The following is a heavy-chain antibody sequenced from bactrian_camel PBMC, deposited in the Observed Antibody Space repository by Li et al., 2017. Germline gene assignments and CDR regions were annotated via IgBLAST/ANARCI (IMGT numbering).Heavy chain of an antibody. Sequence: VQLVESGGGSVQVGGSLTLSCEVSGSTDGTWCMAWYRQGPATDREGVGFIYTGSGATYYTDSVKGRFTISQDRAKSTLYRQMNSLKPEDTAMYYCAADPRWTGTCQYRDFTYWGQGTQVTVS. D-gene: IGHD7*01. J-gene: IGHJ6*01. CDR1: GSTDGTWC. CDR2: IYTGSGAT. CDR3: AADPRWTGTCQYRDFTY. V-gene: IGHV3S1*01.